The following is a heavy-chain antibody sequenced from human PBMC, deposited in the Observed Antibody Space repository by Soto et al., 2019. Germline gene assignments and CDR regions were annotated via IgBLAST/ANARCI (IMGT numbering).Heavy chain of an antibody. CDR3: ARAATRQIAARVAY. CDR2: ISYDGSNK. Sequence: PGGSLRLSCAASGFTFSSYAMHCVRQAPGKGLEWVAVISYDGSNKYYADSVKGRFTISRDNSKNTLYLQMNSLRAEDTAVYYCARAATRQIAARVAYWGQGTLVTVSS. CDR1: GFTFSSYA. D-gene: IGHD6-6*01. V-gene: IGHV3-30-3*01. J-gene: IGHJ4*02.